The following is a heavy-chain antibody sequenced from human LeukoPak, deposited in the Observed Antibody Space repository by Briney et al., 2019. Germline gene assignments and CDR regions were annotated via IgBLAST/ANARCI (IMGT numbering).Heavy chain of an antibody. J-gene: IGHJ4*02. CDR1: GYTFTSYA. D-gene: IGHD3-22*01. Sequence: ASVKVSCKASGYTFTSYAMHWVRQAPGQRLEWMGWINAGNGNTKYSQKFQGRVTITRDTSASTAYMELSSLRSEDTAVYYCARAPQYYYDSSGYYPTPHYGIDYWGQGTLVTVSS. CDR2: INAGNGNT. CDR3: ARAPQYYYDSSGYYPTPHYGIDY. V-gene: IGHV1-3*01.